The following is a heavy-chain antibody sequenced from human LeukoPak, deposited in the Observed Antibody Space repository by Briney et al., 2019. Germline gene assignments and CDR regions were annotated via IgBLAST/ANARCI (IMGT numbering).Heavy chain of an antibody. V-gene: IGHV4-4*07. J-gene: IGHJ4*02. CDR2: IYTSGST. D-gene: IGHD2-15*01. Sequence: SETLSLTCTVSGGSISSYYWSWIRQPAGKGLEWIGRIYTSGSTNYNPSLKSRVTMSVDASKNQFSLKLSSVTAADTAVYYCARQYCSGGSCYSAFDYWGQGTLVTVSS. CDR3: ARQYCSGGSCYSAFDY. CDR1: GGSISSYY.